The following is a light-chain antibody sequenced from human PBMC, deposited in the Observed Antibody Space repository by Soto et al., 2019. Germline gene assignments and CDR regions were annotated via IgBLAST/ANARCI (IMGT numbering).Light chain of an antibody. CDR1: QGISNW. CDR3: QQDNSFALS. J-gene: IGKJ4*01. CDR2: TGS. V-gene: IGKV1-12*01. Sequence: DIQMTQSPSSVSASVGDRVSISCRASQGISNWLAWYQQKPGRAPKLLIYTGSSMQSGVPSRFRGTGSGKDYTPTISSMQPEDVATYYCQQDNSFALSFGGGTQVEIK.